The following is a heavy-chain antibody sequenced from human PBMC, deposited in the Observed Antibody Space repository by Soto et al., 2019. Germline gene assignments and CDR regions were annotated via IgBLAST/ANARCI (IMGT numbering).Heavy chain of an antibody. J-gene: IGHJ6*02. CDR2: ISYDGSNK. D-gene: IGHD6-19*01. V-gene: IGHV3-30*18. CDR3: AKDTGYGGWYLDYYGMDV. CDR1: GFTFSSYG. Sequence: GGSPRLSCAASGFTFSSYGMHWVRQAPGKGLEWVAVISYDGSNKYYADSVKGRFTISRDNSKNTLYLQMNSLRAEDTAVYYCAKDTGYGGWYLDYYGMDVWGQGTTVTVSS.